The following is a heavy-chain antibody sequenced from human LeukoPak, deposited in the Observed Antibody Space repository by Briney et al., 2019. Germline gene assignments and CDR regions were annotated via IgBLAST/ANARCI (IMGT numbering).Heavy chain of an antibody. Sequence: GGSLRLSCAASGFTFSSYWMSWVRQAPGKGLEWVANIKQDGSEKYYVDSVKGRFTISRDNAKNSLYLQMNSLRAEDTAVYYCARDGRGAAAGTWDYWGQATLVTVSS. CDR2: IKQDGSEK. CDR1: GFTFSSYW. J-gene: IGHJ4*02. CDR3: ARDGRGAAAGTWDY. D-gene: IGHD6-13*01. V-gene: IGHV3-7*03.